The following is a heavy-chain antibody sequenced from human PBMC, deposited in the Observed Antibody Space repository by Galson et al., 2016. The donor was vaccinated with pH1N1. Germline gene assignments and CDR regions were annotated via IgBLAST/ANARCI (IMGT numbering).Heavy chain of an antibody. J-gene: IGHJ4*02. CDR3: AREWGIGAAGPLDS. V-gene: IGHV3-23*01. Sequence: SLRLSCAASGFAFSNYAMSWVRQAPGKGLEWVSATSGSGGTTYFADSVRGRFTVSRDHSKNTLYLQMDSLRVDDTALYYCAREWGIGAAGPLDSWGQGALVIVSS. CDR1: GFAFSNYA. D-gene: IGHD6-13*01. CDR2: TSGSGGTT.